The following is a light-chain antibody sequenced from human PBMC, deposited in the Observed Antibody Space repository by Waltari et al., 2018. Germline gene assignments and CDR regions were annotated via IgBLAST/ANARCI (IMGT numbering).Light chain of an antibody. CDR3: LHYGRSKT. CDR1: QSVASSD. V-gene: IGKV3-20*01. CDR2: GVS. Sequence: DIMLTQSPGTLSLSPGERATLSCRTSQSVASSDLSGYQQKPGQAPRLLIYGVSNRASGIPDRFSGSGSGTDFSLTINRLEPEDFAVYYCLHYGRSKTFGQGTRLEIK. J-gene: IGKJ2*01.